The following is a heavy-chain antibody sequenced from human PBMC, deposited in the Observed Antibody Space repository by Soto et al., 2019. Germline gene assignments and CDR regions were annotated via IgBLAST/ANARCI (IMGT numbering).Heavy chain of an antibody. D-gene: IGHD6-19*01. Sequence: GASVKVSCKASGGTFSSYAISWVRQAPGQGLEWMGGIIPIFGTANYAQKFQGRVTITADESTSTAYMELSSLRSEDTAVYYCARDRYSSGWTDRYGMDVWGQGTTVTVS. CDR1: GGTFSSYA. CDR2: IIPIFGTA. J-gene: IGHJ6*02. V-gene: IGHV1-69*13. CDR3: ARDRYSSGWTDRYGMDV.